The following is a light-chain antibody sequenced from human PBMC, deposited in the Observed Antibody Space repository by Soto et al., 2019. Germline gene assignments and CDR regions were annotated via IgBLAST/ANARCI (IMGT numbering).Light chain of an antibody. CDR2: RNT. J-gene: IGLJ1*01. Sequence: QPVLTQPPSVSGAPGQRVTISCTGSSSNIGANYDVHWYQQFPGTAPKLLIYRNTNRPSGVPDRFSGSKSGTSASLAITGLQAEDEADYYCQSYDSSLSGSYVFGTGTKLTVL. CDR3: QSYDSSLSGSYV. CDR1: SSNIGANYD. V-gene: IGLV1-40*01.